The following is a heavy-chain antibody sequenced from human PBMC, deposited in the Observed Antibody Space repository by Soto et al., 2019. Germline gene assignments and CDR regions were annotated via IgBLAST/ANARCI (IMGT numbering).Heavy chain of an antibody. D-gene: IGHD5-18*01. CDR1: GGSVTSDEDY. V-gene: IGHV4-30-4*01. Sequence: PSETLSLTCTVSGGSVTSDEDYWTWIRQSPGKGLKWIGYISNSGSTGYNPSLKTRLSMSVDRSKNQFTLRLTSVTAADTAVYFCATESGSTYGYFDHWGQGTQVTVS. J-gene: IGHJ4*02. CDR3: ATESGSTYGYFDH. CDR2: ISNSGST.